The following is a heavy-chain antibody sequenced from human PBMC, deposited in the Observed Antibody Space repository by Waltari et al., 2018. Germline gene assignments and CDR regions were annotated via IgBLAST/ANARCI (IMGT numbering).Heavy chain of an antibody. CDR3: ARDDFDSSSRRAFDV. V-gene: IGHV4-39*07. J-gene: IGHJ3*01. D-gene: IGHD6-13*01. CDR2: VYHSGTT. Sequence: QMQLQESGPGLVKPSETLSLTFSVSGGSISRKSYYWGWIRQPPGKGLEWIGSVYHSGTTYYNPSLKSRVAVSIDTSKNQFSLKLRSVTAADTAVYYCARDDFDSSSRRAFDVWGQGTMVTVSS. CDR1: GGSISRKSYY.